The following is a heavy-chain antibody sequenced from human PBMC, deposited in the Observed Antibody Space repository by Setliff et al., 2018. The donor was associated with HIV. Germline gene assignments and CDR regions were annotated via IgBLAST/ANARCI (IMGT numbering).Heavy chain of an antibody. V-gene: IGHV1-69*05. J-gene: IGHJ3*02. D-gene: IGHD6-13*01. CDR3: ARSQDAKLGLDAFDI. Sequence: SVKVSCKASGGTFSNYAISWVRQAPGQGLEWMGGIIPIFGTANYAQKFQGRVTITTDESTSTAYMELSSLRSEDTAVYYCARSQDAKLGLDAFDIWGQGTMVTVSS. CDR2: IIPIFGTA. CDR1: GGTFSNYA.